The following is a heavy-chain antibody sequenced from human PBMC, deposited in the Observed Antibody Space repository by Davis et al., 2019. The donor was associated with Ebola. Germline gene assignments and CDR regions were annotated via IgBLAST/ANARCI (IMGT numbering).Heavy chain of an antibody. CDR1: GGTFSSYA. CDR2: IIPIFGTA. D-gene: IGHD2-2*01. J-gene: IGHJ6*04. Sequence: SVKVSCKASGGTFSSYAISWVRQAPGQGLEWMGGIIPIFGTANYAQKFQGRVTITADESTSTAYMELSSLRSEDTAVYYCASVGYCSSTSCLADVWGKGTTVTVSS. CDR3: ASVGYCSSTSCLADV. V-gene: IGHV1-69*13.